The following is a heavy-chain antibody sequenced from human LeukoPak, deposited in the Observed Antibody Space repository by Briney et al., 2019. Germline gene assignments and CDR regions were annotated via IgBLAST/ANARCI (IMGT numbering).Heavy chain of an antibody. D-gene: IGHD3-22*01. CDR1: GGSFSGYY. CDR2: INHSGST. CDR3: ARSHYYDSSGSHNNWFDP. V-gene: IGHV4-34*01. J-gene: IGHJ5*02. Sequence: PSETLSLTCAVYGGSFSGYYWTWIRQPPGKGLEWIGEINHSGSTNYNPSLKGRVTISVDTSKNQFSLKLSSVTAADTAVFYCARSHYYDSSGSHNNWFDPWGQGTLVTVSS.